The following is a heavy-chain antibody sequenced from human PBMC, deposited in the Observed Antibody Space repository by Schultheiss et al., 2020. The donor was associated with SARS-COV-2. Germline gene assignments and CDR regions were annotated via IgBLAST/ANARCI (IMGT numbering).Heavy chain of an antibody. V-gene: IGHV4-34*01. CDR2: INHSGST. CDR1: GGSISSYY. J-gene: IGHJ4*02. CDR3: ASGRPVVRGVPFYYFDY. Sequence: GSLRLSCTVSGGSISSYYWSWIRQPPGKGLEWIGEINHSGSTNYNPSLKSRVTISVDTSKNQFSLKLSSVTAADTAVYYCASGRPVVRGVPFYYFDYWGQGTLVTVSS. D-gene: IGHD3-10*01.